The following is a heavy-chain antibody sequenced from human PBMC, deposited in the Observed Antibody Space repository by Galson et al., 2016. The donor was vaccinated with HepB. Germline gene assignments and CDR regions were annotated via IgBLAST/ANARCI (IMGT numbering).Heavy chain of an antibody. CDR2: ISGSGGST. D-gene: IGHD4-17*01. V-gene: IGHV3-23*01. CDR3: ASRPDYVDHY. CDR1: GFTFSSYA. J-gene: IGHJ4*02. Sequence: SLRLSCAASGFTFSSYAMTWVRQAPGKGLEWVSTISGSGGSTYYADSVKGRFTIARDNSKNTLCLQMNSLRAEDTAVYYCASRPDYVDHYWGQGTLVTVSS.